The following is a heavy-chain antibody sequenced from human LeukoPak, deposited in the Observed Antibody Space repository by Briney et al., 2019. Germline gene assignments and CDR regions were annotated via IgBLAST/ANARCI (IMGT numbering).Heavy chain of an antibody. CDR2: MYTSGST. Sequence: SETLSLTCTVSGGSISSGSYYWSWIRQPAGKGLKWIGRMYTSGSTNYNPSLESRVTISVDTSKNQFSLKLSSVTAADTAVYYCARAFRADGFDLWGQGTMVTVSS. J-gene: IGHJ3*01. V-gene: IGHV4-61*02. CDR1: GGSISSGSYY. CDR3: ARAFRADGFDL.